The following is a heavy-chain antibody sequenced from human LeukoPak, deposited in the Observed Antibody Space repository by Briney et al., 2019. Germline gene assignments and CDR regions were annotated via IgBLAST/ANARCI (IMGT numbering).Heavy chain of an antibody. J-gene: IGHJ4*02. Sequence: AGGSLRLSCVASRFTFTNAWLGWVRQAPGKGLEWVSGISASGGTTNYADSVKGRLTISRDNSQNTLYLQMNSLRAEDTAVYYCAKRTPYSSGSYYFDYWGQGTLVTVSS. D-gene: IGHD3-22*01. CDR3: AKRTPYSSGSYYFDY. CDR1: RFTFTNAW. V-gene: IGHV3-23*01. CDR2: ISASGGTT.